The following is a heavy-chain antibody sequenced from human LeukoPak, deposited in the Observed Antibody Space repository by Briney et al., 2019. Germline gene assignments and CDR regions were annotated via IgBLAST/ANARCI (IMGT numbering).Heavy chain of an antibody. Sequence: KPSETLSLTCAVSGGSLRDHYWSWIRQVPGKGLEWIGEINDSGNTNYNPSLEGRVTLSVDPSKNQFSLKMRSVTAADTSIYYCARPYSSRGSCYRDFDYWGQGTLVTVSS. CDR3: ARPYSSRGSCYRDFDY. V-gene: IGHV4-34*01. J-gene: IGHJ4*02. CDR1: GGSLRDHY. D-gene: IGHD2-15*01. CDR2: INDSGNT.